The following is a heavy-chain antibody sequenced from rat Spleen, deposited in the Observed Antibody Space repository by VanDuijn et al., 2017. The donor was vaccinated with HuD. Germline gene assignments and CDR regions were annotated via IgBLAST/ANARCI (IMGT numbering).Heavy chain of an antibody. J-gene: IGHJ2*01. CDR3: ARLRYNPFDY. D-gene: IGHD1-5*01. CDR2: FNTGGGNT. Sequence: EVQLVESGGGLVQPGRSLKLSCAASGFIFSDYGMAWVRQTPTRGREGVASFNTGGGNTYYRGSVKGRFTISRDNAKNTQYLQMDSLRSEDTATYYCARLRYNPFDYWGQGVMVTVSS. V-gene: IGHV5S14*01. CDR1: GFIFSDYG.